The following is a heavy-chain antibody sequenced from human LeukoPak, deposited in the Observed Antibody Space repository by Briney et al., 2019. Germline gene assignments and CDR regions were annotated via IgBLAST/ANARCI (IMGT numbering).Heavy chain of an antibody. J-gene: IGHJ3*02. CDR1: GYTFTGYY. Sequence: ASVKVSCKASGYTFTGYYMHWVRQAPGQGLEWMGWINPNSGGTNYAQKFQGRVTMTRDTSISTAYMELSRLRSDDTAVYYCARETYGDSPNDAFDIWGQGTMVTVSS. V-gene: IGHV1-2*02. CDR3: ARETYGDSPNDAFDI. D-gene: IGHD4-17*01. CDR2: INPNSGGT.